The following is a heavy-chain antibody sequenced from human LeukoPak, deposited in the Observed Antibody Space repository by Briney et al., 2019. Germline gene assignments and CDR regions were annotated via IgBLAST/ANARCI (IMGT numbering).Heavy chain of an antibody. CDR1: GGTFSSYA. D-gene: IGHD3-10*01. CDR3: ARDAREAYYYGSGSYSPFDY. CDR2: IIPILGIA. V-gene: IGHV1-69*04. Sequence: ASVKVSCKASGGTFSSYAISWVRQAPGQGLEWMGRIIPILGIANYAQKFQGRVTITADKSTSTAYMELSSLRSEDTAVYYCARDAREAYYYGSGSYSPFDYWGQGTLVTVSS. J-gene: IGHJ4*02.